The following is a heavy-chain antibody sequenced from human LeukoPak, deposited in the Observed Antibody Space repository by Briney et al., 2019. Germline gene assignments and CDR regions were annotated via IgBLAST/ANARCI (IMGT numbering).Heavy chain of an antibody. CDR1: GFTFSSFA. CDR3: AKGDCSGGSCYPLPSWFDP. D-gene: IGHD2-15*01. V-gene: IGHV3-23*01. CDR2: ISDNSGNT. J-gene: IGHJ5*02. Sequence: GGSLRLSCAASGFTFSSFAMSWVRQAPGQGLEWVSAISDNSGNTYYADSVKGRFTISRDNSKNTLYLQMNSPRAEDTAVYYCAKGDCSGGSCYPLPSWFDPWGQGTLVTVSS.